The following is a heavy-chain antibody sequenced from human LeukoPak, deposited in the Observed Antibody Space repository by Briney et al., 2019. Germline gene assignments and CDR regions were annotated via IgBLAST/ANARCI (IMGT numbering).Heavy chain of an antibody. CDR2: INPNSGGT. D-gene: IGHD3-9*01. CDR3: ASNSESTYYDILTGYYRGLDY. Sequence: ASVKVSCKASGYTFTGYYMHWVRQAPGQGLEWMGWINPNSGGTNYAQKFQGRVTMTTDTSTSTAYMELRSLRSDDTAVYYCASNSESTYYDILTGYYRGLDYWGQGTLVTVSS. J-gene: IGHJ4*02. V-gene: IGHV1-2*02. CDR1: GYTFTGYY.